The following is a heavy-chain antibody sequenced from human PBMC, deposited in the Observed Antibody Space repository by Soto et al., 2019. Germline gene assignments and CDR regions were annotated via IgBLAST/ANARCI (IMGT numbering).Heavy chain of an antibody. D-gene: IGHD6-13*01. Sequence: GASVKVSCKASGYTFTSYGISWVRQAPGQGLEWMGWISAYNGNTNYAQKLQGRVTMTTDTSTSTAYMELRSLRSDDTAVYYCAKDLPIAAAGHAWFDPWGQGTLVTVSS. CDR3: AKDLPIAAAGHAWFDP. CDR1: GYTFTSYG. CDR2: ISAYNGNT. J-gene: IGHJ5*02. V-gene: IGHV1-18*01.